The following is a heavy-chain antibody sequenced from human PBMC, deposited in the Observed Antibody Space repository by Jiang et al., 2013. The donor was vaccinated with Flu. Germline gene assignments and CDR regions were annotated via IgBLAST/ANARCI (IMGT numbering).Heavy chain of an antibody. J-gene: IGHJ3*02. V-gene: IGHV4-59*01. CDR1: GGSISSYY. D-gene: IGHD3-22*01. CDR3: ARSMFDITMIVVPLLPAGAGAPDAFDI. Sequence: GSGLVKPSETLSLTCTVSGGSISSYYWSWIRQPPGKGLEWIGYIYYSGSTNYNPSLKSRVTISVDTSKNQFSLKLSSVTAADTAVYYCARSMFDITMIVVPLLPAGAGAPDAFDIWGQGTMVTVSS. CDR2: IYYSGST.